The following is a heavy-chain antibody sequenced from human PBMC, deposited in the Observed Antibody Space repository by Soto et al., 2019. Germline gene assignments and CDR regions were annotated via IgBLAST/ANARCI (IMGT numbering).Heavy chain of an antibody. J-gene: IGHJ6*02. D-gene: IGHD3-22*01. Sequence: PGESLKISCKGSGYSFTSYWIGWVRQMPGKGLEWMGIIYPGDSDTRYSPSFQGQVTISADKSISTAYLQWSSLKASDTAMYYCARHCRHYYDSSGYYLSGYYYGMDVWGQGTTVTVSS. CDR3: ARHCRHYYDSSGYYLSGYYYGMDV. CDR2: IYPGDSDT. CDR1: GYSFTSYW. V-gene: IGHV5-51*01.